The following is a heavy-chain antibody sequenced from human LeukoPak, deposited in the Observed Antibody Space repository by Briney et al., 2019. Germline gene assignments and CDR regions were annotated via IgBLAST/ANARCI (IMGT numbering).Heavy chain of an antibody. CDR2: ISSSSYI. Sequence: GGSLRLSCAASGFTFSSYSMNWVRQAPGKGLEWVSSISSSSYIYYADSVKGRFTISRDNAKNSLYLQMNSLRAEDTAVYYCARGSLEWLLYLDYWGQGTLVTVSS. J-gene: IGHJ4*02. D-gene: IGHD3-3*01. CDR1: GFTFSSYS. CDR3: ARGSLEWLLYLDY. V-gene: IGHV3-21*01.